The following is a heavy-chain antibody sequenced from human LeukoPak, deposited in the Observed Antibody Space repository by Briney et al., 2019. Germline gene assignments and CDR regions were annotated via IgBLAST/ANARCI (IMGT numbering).Heavy chain of an antibody. V-gene: IGHV1-8*01. CDR2: MNPNSGNT. Sequence: ASVKVSCKASGYTFTSYDINWVRQATGQGLEWMGWMNPNSGNTGYAQKFQGRVTMTRNTSISTAYMELSSLRSEDTAVYYCAREGAAAGDYYGMDVWGQGITVTVSS. D-gene: IGHD6-13*01. CDR1: GYTFTSYD. CDR3: AREGAAAGDYYGMDV. J-gene: IGHJ6*02.